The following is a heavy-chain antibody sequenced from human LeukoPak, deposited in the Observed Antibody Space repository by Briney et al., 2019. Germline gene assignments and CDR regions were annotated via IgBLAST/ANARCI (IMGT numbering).Heavy chain of an antibody. CDR3: ARWRDSSGFY. CDR1: GGTFSSDA. D-gene: IGHD6-19*01. V-gene: IGHV1-69*10. J-gene: IGHJ4*02. CDR2: IIPILGVA. Sequence: GAAVSVSCKASGGTFSSDAISGVRQAPGQGVEGMGRIIPILGVATYAQKFQGSVTITADKSPSTAYMELSSLRSDDTAVYYCARWRDSSGFYWGQGTLVTVSS.